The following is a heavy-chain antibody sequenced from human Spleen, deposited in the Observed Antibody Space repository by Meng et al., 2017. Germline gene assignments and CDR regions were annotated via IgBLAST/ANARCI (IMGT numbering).Heavy chain of an antibody. D-gene: IGHD3-22*01. CDR2: IYYSGTT. CDR1: GGSISNRSYY. J-gene: IGHJ4*02. V-gene: IGHV4-39*07. CDR3: ARFGYQTYDSRGYSAY. Sequence: SETLSLTCTVSGGSISNRSYYWGWIRQSPGKGLEWIGSIYYSGTTWYNPSLKSRVTISVDTSKNQFSLKLSSVTAADTAVYYCARFGYQTYDSRGYSAYWGQGTLVTVSS.